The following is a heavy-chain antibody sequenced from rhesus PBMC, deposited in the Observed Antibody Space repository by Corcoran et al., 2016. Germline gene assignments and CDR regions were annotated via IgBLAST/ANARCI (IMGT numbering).Heavy chain of an antibody. V-gene: IGHV1-111*02. CDR1: GYTFTDYY. Sequence: EVQLVQSGAEVKKPGASVKISCKASGYTFTDYYLPWVRQAPGKGLEWIGRVDPEDGEAIQAHKFQDRVNITADTSTDTAYMELRSLRSEDTSVYYCATDVGYWTGSGGLSYWGQGVLVTVSS. J-gene: IGHJ4*01. D-gene: IGHD2-21*01. CDR3: ATDVGYWTGSGGLSY. CDR2: VDPEDGEA.